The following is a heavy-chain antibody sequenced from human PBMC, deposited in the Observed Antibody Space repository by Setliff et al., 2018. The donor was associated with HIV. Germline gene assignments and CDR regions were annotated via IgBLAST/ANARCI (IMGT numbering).Heavy chain of an antibody. CDR3: ARLSPQYSGYDSGAFGY. D-gene: IGHD5-12*01. Sequence: SETLSLTCAVSGYSISSGYYWSWIRQPPGKGLEWIGYIYYSGSTNYNPSLKGRVTISVDTSNNQFSLKLISVTAADTAVYSCARLSPQYSGYDSGAFGYWGQGTLVTVSS. CDR1: GYSISSGYY. V-gene: IGHV4-38-2*01. CDR2: IYYSGST. J-gene: IGHJ4*02.